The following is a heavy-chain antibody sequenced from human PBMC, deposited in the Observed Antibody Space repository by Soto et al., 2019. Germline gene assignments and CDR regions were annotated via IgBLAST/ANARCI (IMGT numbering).Heavy chain of an antibody. CDR1: GGTFSSYA. D-gene: IGHD3-22*01. CDR3: ARVRYYYDSSGPSGYYGMDV. Sequence: GASVKVSCKASGGTFSSYAISWVRRARGQGLEWMGGIIPIFGTANYAQKFQGRVTITADESTSTAYMELSSLRSEDTAVYYCARVRYYYDSSGPSGYYGMDVWGQGTTVIVSS. CDR2: IIPIFGTA. J-gene: IGHJ6*02. V-gene: IGHV1-69*13.